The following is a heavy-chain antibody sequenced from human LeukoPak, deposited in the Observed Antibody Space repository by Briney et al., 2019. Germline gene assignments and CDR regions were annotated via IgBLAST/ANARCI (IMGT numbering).Heavy chain of an antibody. V-gene: IGHV4-39*01. CDR1: GGSISSISYY. CDR2: IYYSGST. D-gene: IGHD4-17*01. CDR3: ARLPTVTFFDY. Sequence: SETLSLTCTVSGGSISSISYYWGWIRQPPGKGLEWIGSIYYSGSTYYNPSLKSRVTISVDTSKNQFSLKLSSVTAADTAVYYCARLPTVTFFDYWGQGTLVTVSS. J-gene: IGHJ4*02.